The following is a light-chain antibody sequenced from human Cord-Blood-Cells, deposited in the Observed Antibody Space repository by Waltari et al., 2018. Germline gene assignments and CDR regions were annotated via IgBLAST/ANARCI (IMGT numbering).Light chain of an antibody. Sequence: EMVLTQSPGTLSLSPGERATLSCRASQSVSGSNLAWYQRKPGHAPSLLIYGASSRATGFPDRFSGSVSETDFTLTSSRLEPEDFAVYYCQQYGSSPLYSFCQGTKLEIK. V-gene: IGKV3-20*01. J-gene: IGKJ2*03. CDR3: QQYGSSPLYS. CDR1: QSVSGSN. CDR2: GAS.